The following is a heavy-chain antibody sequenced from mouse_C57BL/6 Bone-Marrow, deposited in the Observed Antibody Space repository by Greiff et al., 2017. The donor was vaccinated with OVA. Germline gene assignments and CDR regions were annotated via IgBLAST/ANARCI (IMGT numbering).Heavy chain of an antibody. CDR2: ISYDGSN. Sequence: EVKLMESGPGLVKPSQSLSLTCSVTGYSITSGYYWNWIRQFPGNKLEWMGYISYDGSNNYNPSLKNRISITRDTSKNQFFLKLNSVTTEDTATYYCARDKDGSSYTYLFAYWGQGTLVTVSA. V-gene: IGHV3-6*01. CDR3: ARDKDGSSYTYLFAY. D-gene: IGHD1-1*01. CDR1: GYSITSGYY. J-gene: IGHJ3*01.